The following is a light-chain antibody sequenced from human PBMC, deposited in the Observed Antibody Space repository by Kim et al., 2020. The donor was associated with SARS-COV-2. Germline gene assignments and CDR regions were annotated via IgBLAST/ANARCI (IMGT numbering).Light chain of an antibody. CDR2: VGTGGIVG. CDR1: SGYSNYK. Sequence: QLVLTQPPSASASLGASVTLTCTLSSGYSNYKVDWYQQRPGKGPRFVMRVGTGGIVGSKGDGIPDRFSVLGSGLNRYLTIKNIQEEDESDYHYGADHGSGSNFVYVFGGGTQLTVL. V-gene: IGLV9-49*01. CDR3: GADHGSGSNFVYV. J-gene: IGLJ3*02.